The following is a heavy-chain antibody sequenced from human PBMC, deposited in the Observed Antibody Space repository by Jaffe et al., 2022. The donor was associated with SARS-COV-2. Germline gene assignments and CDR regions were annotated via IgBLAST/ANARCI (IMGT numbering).Heavy chain of an antibody. V-gene: IGHV3-30*18. J-gene: IGHJ5*02. CDR1: GFTFSSYG. CDR3: AKEGLGSPPPES. Sequence: QVQLVESGGGVVQPGRSLRLSCAASGFTFSSYGMHWVRQAPGKGLEWVAVISYDGSNKYYADSVKGRFTISRDNSKNTLYLQMNSLRAEDTAVYYCAKEGLGSPPPESWGQGILVTVSS. CDR2: ISYDGSNK.